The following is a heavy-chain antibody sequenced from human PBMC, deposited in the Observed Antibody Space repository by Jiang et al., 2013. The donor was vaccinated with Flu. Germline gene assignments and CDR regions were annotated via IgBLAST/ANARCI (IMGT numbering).Heavy chain of an antibody. Sequence: GSGLVKPSETLSLTCTVSGGSISSYYWSWIRQPPGKGLEWIGYIYYSGSTNYNPSLKSRVTISVDTSKNQFSLKLSSVTAADTAVYYCARDGYGGIDDAFDIWGQGTMVTVSS. V-gene: IGHV4-59*01. CDR1: GGSISSYY. J-gene: IGHJ3*02. CDR2: IYYSGST. CDR3: ARDGYGGIDDAFDI. D-gene: IGHD4-23*01.